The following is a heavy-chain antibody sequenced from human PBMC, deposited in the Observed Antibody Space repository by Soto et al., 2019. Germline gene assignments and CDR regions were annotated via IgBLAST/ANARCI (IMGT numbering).Heavy chain of an antibody. J-gene: IGHJ4*02. CDR2: IYYSGNT. D-gene: IGHD1-26*01. Sequence: PSETLSLTCTVSGGSISSYYWTWIRQPPGKGLEWIGYIYYSGNTDYDPSLKSRVTISVDTSKNQFSLRLTSVTAADTAVYYCARGTSGSPRSNLDYWGQGILVTVSS. CDR1: GGSISSYY. CDR3: ARGTSGSPRSNLDY. V-gene: IGHV4-59*01.